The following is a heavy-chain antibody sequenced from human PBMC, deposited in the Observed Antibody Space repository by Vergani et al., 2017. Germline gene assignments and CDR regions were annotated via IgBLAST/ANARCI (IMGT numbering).Heavy chain of an antibody. CDR3: ASGKYYSGSTSHFRGRYFDV. CDR1: GDSIISRSYY. D-gene: IGHD3-10*01. V-gene: IGHV4-39*01. CDR2: IYNSGNG. J-gene: IGHJ2*01. Sequence: QMQLQESGPGLVKASETLSLTFTVSGDSIISRSYYWGWIRQPPGKGLEWIGSIYNSGNGDSSSSLKSRVTISADTSKNQFSLRLTSVTAADTAVYYCASGKYYSGSTSHFRGRYFDVWGRGTLVTVPS.